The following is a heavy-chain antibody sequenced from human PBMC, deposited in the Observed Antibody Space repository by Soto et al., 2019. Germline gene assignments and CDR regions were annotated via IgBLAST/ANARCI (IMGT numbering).Heavy chain of an antibody. CDR1: GGSISSSSYY. Sequence: QLQLQESGPGLVKPSETLSLTCTVSGGSISSSSYYWGWIRQPPGKGLEWIGSICYSGSTYYNPSLKSRVTISVDTSKNQFSLKLSSVTAADTAVYYCASRGTPIAVDGTGWGYWGQGTLVTVSS. D-gene: IGHD6-19*01. V-gene: IGHV4-39*01. CDR2: ICYSGST. CDR3: ASRGTPIAVDGTGWGY. J-gene: IGHJ4*02.